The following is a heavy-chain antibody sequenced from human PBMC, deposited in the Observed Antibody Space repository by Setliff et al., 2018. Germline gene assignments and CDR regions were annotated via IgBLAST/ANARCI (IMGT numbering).Heavy chain of an antibody. CDR1: GYSIRSDYY. CDR3: ARAGPTVTFFRVLVISWWDP. D-gene: IGHD3-3*01. CDR2: LYHTGST. J-gene: IGHJ5*02. Sequence: SETLSLTCTVSGYSIRSDYYWGWIRQPPGKGLEWIGSLYHTGSTDYNPSLNSRVTISVDTSKNQFSLKLTSVTAADTATYYCARAGPTVTFFRVLVISWWDPWGQGSLVTVSS. V-gene: IGHV4-38-2*02.